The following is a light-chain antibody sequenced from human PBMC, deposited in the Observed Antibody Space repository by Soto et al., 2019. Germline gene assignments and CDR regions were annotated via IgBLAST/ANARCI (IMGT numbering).Light chain of an antibody. CDR3: SSYTSSRTLV. V-gene: IGLV2-14*01. Sequence: QSALTQPASVSGSPGQSITISCTGTSSDVGGYHYVSWYQQHPGKAPKLMIYDVSNRPSGVSNRFSGSKSGNTASLTIPGLQAEDEADHYCSSYTSSRTLVFGTGTQLTV. CDR2: DVS. J-gene: IGLJ1*01. CDR1: SSDVGGYHY.